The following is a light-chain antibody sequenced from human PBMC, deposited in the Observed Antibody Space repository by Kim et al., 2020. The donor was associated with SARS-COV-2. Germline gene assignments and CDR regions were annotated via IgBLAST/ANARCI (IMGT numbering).Light chain of an antibody. CDR1: SSNIGND. CDR2: KNN. Sequence: QSVLTQPPSASGTPGQRVTISCSGSSSNIGNDVDWYQHLPGTAPKLLIYKNNQRPSGVSDRFSASKSGTSASLAISGLRSDDEANYYCAAWDDNLSGLVFGGGTQLTVL. J-gene: IGLJ3*02. V-gene: IGLV1-47*01. CDR3: AAWDDNLSGLV.